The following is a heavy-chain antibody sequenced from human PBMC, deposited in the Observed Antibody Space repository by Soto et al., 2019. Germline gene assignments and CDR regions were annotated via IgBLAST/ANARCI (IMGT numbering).Heavy chain of an antibody. CDR2: FDPEDGET. CDR1: GYPLTELS. Sequence: XSVKVSCKVSGYPLTELSMHWVRQAPGKGLEWMGGFDPEDGETIYAQKFQGRVTMTEDTSTDTAYMELSSLRSEDTAVYYCATARRIFGVVITAIFDYWGQGTLVTVSS. D-gene: IGHD3-3*01. CDR3: ATARRIFGVVITAIFDY. V-gene: IGHV1-24*01. J-gene: IGHJ4*02.